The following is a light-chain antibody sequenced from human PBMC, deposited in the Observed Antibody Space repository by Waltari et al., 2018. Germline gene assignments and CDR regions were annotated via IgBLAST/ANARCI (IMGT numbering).Light chain of an antibody. CDR3: MQGLLPPLT. CDR1: QSLLYSDGKTS. Sequence: IVMTQPPPSLSVTPVQSASTSCKSNQSLLYSDGKTSLHWYLQRPGQSPQLLIYDVSSRFAGVPDRINGRGSGTDFTLEISRVEAEDVGVYYCMQGLLPPLTFGGGTKVEIK. J-gene: IGKJ4*01. V-gene: IGKV2-29*02. CDR2: DVS.